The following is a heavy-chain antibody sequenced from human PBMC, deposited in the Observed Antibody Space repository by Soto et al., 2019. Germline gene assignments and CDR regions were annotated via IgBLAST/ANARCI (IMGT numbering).Heavy chain of an antibody. D-gene: IGHD6-13*01. V-gene: IGHV3-30*18. CDR2: ISYDGSNK. CDR1: GFTFSSYG. CDR3: AKDLAYSSSSGLADY. J-gene: IGHJ4*02. Sequence: ESGGGVVQPGRSLRLSCAASGFTFSSYGMHWVRQAPGKGLEWVAVISYDGSNKYYADSVKGRFTISRDNSKNTLYLQMNSLRAEDTAVYYCAKDLAYSSSSGLADYWGQGTLVTVSS.